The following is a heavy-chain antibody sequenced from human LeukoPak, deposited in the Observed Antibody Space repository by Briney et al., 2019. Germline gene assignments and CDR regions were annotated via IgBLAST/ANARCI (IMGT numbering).Heavy chain of an antibody. V-gene: IGHV3-23*01. CDR2: ISGSGGST. CDR1: GYTFTSYA. CDR3: AKGSIAGNYYYYYMDV. J-gene: IGHJ6*03. D-gene: IGHD3-10*01. Sequence: SCKASGYTFTSYAMSWVRQAPGKGLEWVSAISGSGGSTYYADSVKGRFTISRDNSKNTLYLQMNSLRAEDTAVYYCAKGSIAGNYYYYYMDVWGKGTTVTVSS.